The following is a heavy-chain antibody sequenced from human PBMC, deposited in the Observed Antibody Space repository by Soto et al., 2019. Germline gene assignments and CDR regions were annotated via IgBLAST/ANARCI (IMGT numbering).Heavy chain of an antibody. J-gene: IGHJ3*02. CDR1: GFTFSSYS. CDR2: ISSSSSTI. CDR3: ASAKAVVVAALGI. V-gene: IGHV3-48*01. D-gene: IGHD2-15*01. Sequence: GGSLRLSCAASGFTFSSYSMNWVRQAPGKGLEWVSYISSSSSTIYYADSVKGRFTISRDNAKNSLYLQVDSLRGADTAIYYCASAKAVVVAALGIWGQGTMVTVSS.